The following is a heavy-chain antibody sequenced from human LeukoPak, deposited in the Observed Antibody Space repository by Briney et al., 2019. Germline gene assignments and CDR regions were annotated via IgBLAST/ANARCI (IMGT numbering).Heavy chain of an antibody. D-gene: IGHD3-22*01. Sequence: PSETLSLTCTVSGGSITSGSYYWSWMRQPAGKALEWIGRINTSGRTNYNPSLKSRVTMSVDTSKNQFSLNLNSVTASDTAVYYCARGNYYDSSGYYTLFDYWGQGTLVTVSS. CDR3: ARGNYYDSSGYYTLFDY. CDR1: GGSITSGSYY. V-gene: IGHV4-61*02. CDR2: INTSGRT. J-gene: IGHJ4*02.